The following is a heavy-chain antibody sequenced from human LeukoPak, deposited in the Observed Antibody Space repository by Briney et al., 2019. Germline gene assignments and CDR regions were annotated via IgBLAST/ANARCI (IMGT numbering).Heavy chain of an antibody. D-gene: IGHD3-9*01. CDR2: IYPKSGGT. CDR3: ARVSTSGYRDWLDP. V-gene: IGHV1-2*02. Sequence: ASVKVSCKTSGYNFSVYAISWVRQAPGQGLEWMGWIYPKSGGTNSAQKFQGRVTMTRDTSISTAYMELSRLRFDDTAVYYCARVSTSGYRDWLDPWGQGTLVTVSS. J-gene: IGHJ5*02. CDR1: GYNFSVYA.